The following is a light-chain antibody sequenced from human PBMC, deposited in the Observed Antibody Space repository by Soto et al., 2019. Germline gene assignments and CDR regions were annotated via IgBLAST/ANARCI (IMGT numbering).Light chain of an antibody. CDR2: DVS. CDR1: SSDVGGYNY. Sequence: QSALTQPRSVSGSPGQSVTISCTGTSSDVGGYNYVSWYQQHPGKAPKLMIYDVSKRPSGVPGRFGGTKSANTASLPISALQAEEEADYYCCSSAGSYTHVFGTGTKLTVL. V-gene: IGLV2-11*01. J-gene: IGLJ1*01. CDR3: CSSAGSYTHV.